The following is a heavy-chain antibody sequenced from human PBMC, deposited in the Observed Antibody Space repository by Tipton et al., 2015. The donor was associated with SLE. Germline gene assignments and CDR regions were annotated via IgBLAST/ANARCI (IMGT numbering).Heavy chain of an antibody. CDR3: ARGNFLTGYWMDV. CDR2: INHSGST. Sequence: TLSLTCTVSGGSISSYDWSWIRQPPGKGLEWIGEINHSGSTNYNPSLKSRDTISVDTSKNQFSLKLSSVTAADTAVYYCARGNFLTGYWMDVWGKGTTVTVSS. D-gene: IGHD3-9*01. V-gene: IGHV4-34*01. J-gene: IGHJ6*04. CDR1: GGSISSYD.